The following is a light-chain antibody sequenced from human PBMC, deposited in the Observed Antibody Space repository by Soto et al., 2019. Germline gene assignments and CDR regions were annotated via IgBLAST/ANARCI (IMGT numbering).Light chain of an antibody. Sequence: DIQMTQSPSSLSASLGDRVTITCRASQGIGVYLAWFQQKPGKVPKLLIYAASALQSGVPSRFSGSGSGTDFTLTISSLQPEDFATYYCQKYNSAPLTFAGGTKVEIK. J-gene: IGKJ4*01. V-gene: IGKV1-27*01. CDR2: AAS. CDR1: QGIGVY. CDR3: QKYNSAPLT.